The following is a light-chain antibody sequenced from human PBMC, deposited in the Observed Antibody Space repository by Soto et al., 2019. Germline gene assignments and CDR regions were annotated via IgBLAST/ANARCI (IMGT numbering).Light chain of an antibody. Sequence: ESVLTQAPGTLSLSPGERPTLSCTASQSVSSNLAWYQQKPGQSPRLLIYGASSRATGVPVRFSGSGSGVAFTLTISGLQSEDFAVYHCQQYNQWPGTFGQGTKVDIK. CDR2: GAS. CDR3: QQYNQWPGT. J-gene: IGKJ1*01. V-gene: IGKV3-15*01. CDR1: QSVSSN.